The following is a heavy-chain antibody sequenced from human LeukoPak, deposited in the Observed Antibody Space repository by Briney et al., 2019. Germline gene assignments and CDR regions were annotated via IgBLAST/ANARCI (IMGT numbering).Heavy chain of an antibody. CDR3: ARFRDGYNKRYFQH. V-gene: IGHV4-59*08. J-gene: IGHJ1*01. CDR2: IYYSGST. D-gene: IGHD5-24*01. Sequence: PSETLSLTCTVSGGSISSYYWNWIRQPPGKGLEWIGYIYYSGSTNYNPSLKSRVTISVDTSKNQFSLKLSSVTAADTAVYYCARFRDGYNKRYFQHWGQGTLVTVSS. CDR1: GGSISSYY.